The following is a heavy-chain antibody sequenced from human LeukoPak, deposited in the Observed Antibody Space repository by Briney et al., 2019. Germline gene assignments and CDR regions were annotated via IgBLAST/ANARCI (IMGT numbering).Heavy chain of an antibody. CDR2: IYYSGST. CDR3: ARGKGGWRIVVVPAAYFDY. J-gene: IGHJ4*02. V-gene: IGHV4-59*12. Sequence: SETLSLTCTVSGGSISSYYWSWIRQPPGKGLEWIGYIYYSGSTNYNPSLKSRVTISVDTSKNQFSLKLSSVTAADTAVYYCARGKGGWRIVVVPAAYFDYWGQGTLVTVSS. CDR1: GGSISSYY. D-gene: IGHD2-2*01.